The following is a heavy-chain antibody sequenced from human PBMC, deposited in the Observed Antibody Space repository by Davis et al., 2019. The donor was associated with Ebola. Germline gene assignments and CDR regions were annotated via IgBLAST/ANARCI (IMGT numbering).Heavy chain of an antibody. CDR3: AREENGATIWARFDY. Sequence: GGSLRLSCAASGFTFSSYTINWVRQAPGKGLEWVSSISPTSRYIYQAVSLKGRFTISRDNAKNLLFLQMNSLRAEDTAVYYCAREENGATIWARFDYWGQGTLVTVSS. J-gene: IGHJ4*02. D-gene: IGHD1-1*01. CDR1: GFTFSSYT. CDR2: ISPTSRYI. V-gene: IGHV3-21*04.